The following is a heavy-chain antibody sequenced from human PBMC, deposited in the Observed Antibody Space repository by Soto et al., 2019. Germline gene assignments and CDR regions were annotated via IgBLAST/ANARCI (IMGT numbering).Heavy chain of an antibody. CDR1: GFPFNIYS. Sequence: EVQLVESGGDLVQPGGSLRLSCAASGFPFNIYSMNWVRQAPGKGLEWFSYITSDTNTIKYIDSVKGRFTISSDNAKSSLFLQMNSLREEDTAVYFCARSVEGHFDFWGQGTVVTVSS. J-gene: IGHJ4*02. V-gene: IGHV3-48*02. D-gene: IGHD6-19*01. CDR2: ITSDTNTI. CDR3: ARSVEGHFDF.